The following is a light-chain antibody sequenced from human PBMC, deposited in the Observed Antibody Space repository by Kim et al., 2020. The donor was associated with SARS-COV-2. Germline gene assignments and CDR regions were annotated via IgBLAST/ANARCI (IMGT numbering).Light chain of an antibody. CDR2: QDS. J-gene: IGLJ2*01. V-gene: IGLV3-1*01. Sequence: GAPGQTASITCSGNKLGDKYACWYQQKAGQSPVLVIYQDSKRPSGIPERFSGSNSGNTATLTISGTQAMEEADYYCQAWDSSTAVFGGGTQLTVL. CDR3: QAWDSSTAV. CDR1: KLGDKY.